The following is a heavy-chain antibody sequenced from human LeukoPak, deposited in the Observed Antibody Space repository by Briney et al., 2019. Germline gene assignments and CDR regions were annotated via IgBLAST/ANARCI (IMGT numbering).Heavy chain of an antibody. CDR3: ARLFGSGSYYS. J-gene: IGHJ4*02. V-gene: IGHV3-53*01. D-gene: IGHD3-10*01. CDR2: IYSGGST. CDR1: GFTVSSNY. Sequence: GGSLRLSCAASGFTVSSNYMSWVRQAPGKGLEWVSVIYSGGSTYYADSVKGRFTISRDNSKDTLYLQMNSLRAEDTAVYYCARLFGSGSYYSWGQGTLVTVSS.